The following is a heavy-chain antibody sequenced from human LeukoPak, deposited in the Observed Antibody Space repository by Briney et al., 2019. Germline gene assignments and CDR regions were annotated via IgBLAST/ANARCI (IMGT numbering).Heavy chain of an antibody. CDR2: ISYDGSNK. CDR3: AKRGYSGYDLTPFYDSSGHGFDY. CDR1: GFTFSSYA. D-gene: IGHD5-12*01. Sequence: PGRSLRLSCAASGFTFSSYAMHWVRQAPGKGLEWVAVISYDGSNKYYADSVKGRFTISRDNSKNTLYLQMNSLRAEDTAVYYCAKRGYSGYDLTPFYDSSGHGFDYWGQGTLVTVSS. J-gene: IGHJ4*02. V-gene: IGHV3-30*04.